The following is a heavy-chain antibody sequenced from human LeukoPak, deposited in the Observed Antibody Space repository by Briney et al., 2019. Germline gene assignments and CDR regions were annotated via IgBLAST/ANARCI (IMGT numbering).Heavy chain of an antibody. Sequence: PGGSLRLSCAASGFTFSSYAMSWVRQAPGKGLEWVSSITGSGDRTYYADSVKGRFTISRDNSKNALYLQMNCLRADETAVYYCASRPRADMGPLDFWGQGTLVTVSS. J-gene: IGHJ4*02. CDR1: GFTFSSYA. CDR3: ASRPRADMGPLDF. D-gene: IGHD1-14*01. CDR2: ITGSGDRT. V-gene: IGHV3-23*01.